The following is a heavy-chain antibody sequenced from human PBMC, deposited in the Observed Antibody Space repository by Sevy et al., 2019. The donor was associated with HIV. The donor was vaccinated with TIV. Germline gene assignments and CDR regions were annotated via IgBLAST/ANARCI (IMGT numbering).Heavy chain of an antibody. CDR3: ARASTAEDVGPMVRGVIGAFDY. Sequence: QLGGSLRLSCAASGFTFSSYEMNWVRQAPGKGLEWVSYISSSGSTIYYADSVKGRFTISRDNAKNSLYLQMNSLRAEDTAVYYCARASTAEDVGPMVRGVIGAFDYWGQGTLVTVSS. CDR2: ISSSGSTI. V-gene: IGHV3-48*03. CDR1: GFTFSSYE. J-gene: IGHJ4*02. D-gene: IGHD3-10*01.